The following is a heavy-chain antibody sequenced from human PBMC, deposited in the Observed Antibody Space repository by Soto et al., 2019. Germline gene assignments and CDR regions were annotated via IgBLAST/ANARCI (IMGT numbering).Heavy chain of an antibody. D-gene: IGHD2-21*01. CDR2: ISGSGGRT. CDR3: AKEIRGDNAFDI. J-gene: IGHJ3*02. Sequence: EVQLLESGGGLVQPGGPLRLSCAASGFTFRRYPMSWVRQAPGKGLEWVSAISGSGGRTYYADSVKGRLTISRDNSKNTLYLQMNSLSAEDTAVYYCAKEIRGDNAFDIWGQGTMVTVSS. V-gene: IGHV3-23*01. CDR1: GFTFRRYP.